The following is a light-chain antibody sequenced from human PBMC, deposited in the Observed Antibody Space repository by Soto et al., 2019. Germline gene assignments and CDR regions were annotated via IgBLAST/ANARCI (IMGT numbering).Light chain of an antibody. CDR2: DAS. Sequence: DIQMTQSPSSLSASVGARVTITCQASQDISNYLSWYQQKPGKAPMLLISDASNLETGVQSRFSGSGSGTDFTFAISTLQPEDIATYFCQQCDDLRLTSGGGTKVES. V-gene: IGKV1-33*01. CDR1: QDISNY. J-gene: IGKJ4*01. CDR3: QQCDDLRLT.